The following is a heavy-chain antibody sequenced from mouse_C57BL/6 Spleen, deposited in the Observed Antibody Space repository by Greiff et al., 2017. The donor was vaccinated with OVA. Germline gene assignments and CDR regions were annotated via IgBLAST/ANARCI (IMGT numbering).Heavy chain of an antibody. CDR1: GYTFTDYY. J-gene: IGHJ2*01. CDR3: ARGVYYYGNRDY. D-gene: IGHD1-1*01. Sequence: EVQLQQSGPELVKPGASVKIFCKASGYTFTDYYMNWVKQSHGKSLEWVGDIYPNNGGTSYNQKFKGKATLTVDKSSSTANMELRRLTSEDSAVYYCARGVYYYGNRDYWGQGTTLTVSS. V-gene: IGHV1-26*01. CDR2: IYPNNGGT.